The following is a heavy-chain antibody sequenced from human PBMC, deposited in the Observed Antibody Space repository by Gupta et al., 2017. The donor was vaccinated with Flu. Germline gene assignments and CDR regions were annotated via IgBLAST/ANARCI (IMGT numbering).Heavy chain of an antibody. CDR1: GHF. D-gene: IGHD2-2*02. J-gene: IGHJ4*02. Sequence: GHFWTCIRQPPGKGLEWIGGIDHRESTNSNPSLKSRLTMSIDTSKNQFSLNLTSVTAADTAVYYCARGYWSSTSCYTFFDYWGQGSLVTVSS. CDR3: ARGYWSSTSCYTFFDY. CDR2: IDHREST. V-gene: IGHV4-34*01.